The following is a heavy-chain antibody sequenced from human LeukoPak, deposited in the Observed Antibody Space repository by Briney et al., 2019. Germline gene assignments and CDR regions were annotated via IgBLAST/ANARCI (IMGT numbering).Heavy chain of an antibody. CDR2: INHSGST. D-gene: IGHD6-13*01. CDR3: ARGHGLYSSSWYRN. J-gene: IGHJ4*02. CDR1: GGSFSGYY. V-gene: IGHV4-34*01. Sequence: PSETLSLTCAVYGGSFSGYYWSWIRQPPGKGLEWIGEINHSGSTNYNPSLKSRVTISVDTSKNQFSLKLSSVTAADTAVYYCARGHGLYSSSWYRNWGQGTLVTVSS.